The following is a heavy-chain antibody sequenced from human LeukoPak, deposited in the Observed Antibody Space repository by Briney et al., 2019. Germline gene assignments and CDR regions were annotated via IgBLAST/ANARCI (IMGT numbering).Heavy chain of an antibody. J-gene: IGHJ4*02. V-gene: IGHV4-39*01. CDR3: ARHSSSARPNFDY. Sequence: SETLSLTCSVSGGSISSSSHYWGWIRQPPGKGLEWIGSIYYSGSTYYNPSLKSRATISVDTSKNQFSLKLSSVTAADTVVYYCARHSSSARPNFDYWGQGTLVTVSS. CDR2: IYYSGST. D-gene: IGHD6-6*01. CDR1: GGSISSSSHY.